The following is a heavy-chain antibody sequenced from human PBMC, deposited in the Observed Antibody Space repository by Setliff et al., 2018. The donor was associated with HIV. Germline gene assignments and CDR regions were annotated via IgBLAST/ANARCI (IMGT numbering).Heavy chain of an antibody. D-gene: IGHD1-26*01. CDR1: GGSISSHY. Sequence: PSETLSLTCTVSGGSISSHYWSWIRQPPGKGLEWIGYIYYSGSTNYNPSLKSRVTISVDTSKNQFSLKLNSVTAADTAVYYCARGYSGNYYGYFDLWGRGTLVTVSS. CDR3: ARGYSGNYYGYFDL. J-gene: IGHJ2*01. CDR2: IYYSGST. V-gene: IGHV4-59*11.